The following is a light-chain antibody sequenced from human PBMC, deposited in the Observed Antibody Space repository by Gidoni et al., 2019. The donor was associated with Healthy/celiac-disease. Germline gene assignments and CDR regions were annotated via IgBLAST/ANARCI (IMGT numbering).Light chain of an antibody. Sequence: IQMTQSPSTLSASVGDRVTITFRASQSISSWLAWYQQKPGKAPKLLSYKASSLESGVPSRFSGSGAGTEFTLTISSLQPDDFATYYCQQYNSYSRYTFGQGTKLEIK. CDR3: QQYNSYSRYT. CDR2: KAS. V-gene: IGKV1-5*03. CDR1: QSISSW. J-gene: IGKJ2*01.